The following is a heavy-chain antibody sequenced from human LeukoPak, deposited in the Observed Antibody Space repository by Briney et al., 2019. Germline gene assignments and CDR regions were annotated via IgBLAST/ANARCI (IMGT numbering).Heavy chain of an antibody. CDR2: IYPGDSDT. V-gene: IGHV5-51*01. CDR3: ARQINYDFWSGYNNWFDP. D-gene: IGHD3-3*01. Sequence: GESLKISCKGSGYSFTSYWIGWVRQMPGKGLEWMGIIYPGDSDTRYSPSFQGQVTISADKSISTAYLQWSSLKTSDTAMYYRARQINYDFWSGYNNWFDPWGQGTLVTVSS. J-gene: IGHJ5*02. CDR1: GYSFTSYW.